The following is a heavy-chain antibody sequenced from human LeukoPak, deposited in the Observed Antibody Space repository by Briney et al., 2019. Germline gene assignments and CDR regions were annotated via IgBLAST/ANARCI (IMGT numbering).Heavy chain of an antibody. D-gene: IGHD2-2*01. V-gene: IGHV3-48*03. CDR1: GFTFSSYW. CDR3: ARDRGSNNYFDQ. Sequence: PGGSLRLSCAASGFTFSSYWMSWVRQAPGKGLEWISFISSRGTTTDYADSVKGRFTISRDNANSTLFLQMNSLRAEDTAVYYCARDRGSNNYFDQWGQGTLVTVSS. CDR2: ISSRGTTT. J-gene: IGHJ4*02.